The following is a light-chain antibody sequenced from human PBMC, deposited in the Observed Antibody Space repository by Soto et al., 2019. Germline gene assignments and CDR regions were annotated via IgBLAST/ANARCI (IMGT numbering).Light chain of an antibody. CDR2: AAS. Sequence: MCQSPFTPPPSLKDRITITCGSSQSISTFLAWYQQKPGKAPKLLIYAASSLQSGVPSRFSGSGSGTEFTLTISSLQPDDFATYYCKQYNSYRCTFGVGTKV. CDR3: KQYNSYRCT. V-gene: IGKV1-5*01. CDR1: QSISTF. J-gene: IGKJ4*02.